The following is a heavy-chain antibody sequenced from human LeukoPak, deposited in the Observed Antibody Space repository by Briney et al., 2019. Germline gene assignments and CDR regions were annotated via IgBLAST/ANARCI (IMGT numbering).Heavy chain of an antibody. CDR3: VRQDGSGSYYFDY. CDR1: GHTFSIYW. V-gene: IGHV5-51*01. CDR2: IYPGDSDT. D-gene: IGHD6-19*01. Sequence: GESLKISCKGSGHTFSIYWIGWVRQMPGKGLEWMGVIYPGDSDTRYSPSFQGQVTISVDKSISSAYLQWSGLKASDTAVYYCVRQDGSGSYYFDYWGQGTLVTVST. J-gene: IGHJ4*02.